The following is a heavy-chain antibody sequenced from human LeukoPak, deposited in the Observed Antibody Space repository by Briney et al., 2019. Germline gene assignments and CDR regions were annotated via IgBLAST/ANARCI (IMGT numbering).Heavy chain of an antibody. Sequence: GGSLRLSCAASGFTFSSYGMHWVRQAPGKGLEWVAVISYDGSNKYYADSVKGRFTISRDNSKNTPYLQMNSLRAEDTAVYYCAKGAADYDFWSGYLMDVWGQGTTVTVSS. V-gene: IGHV3-30*18. J-gene: IGHJ6*02. CDR3: AKGAADYDFWSGYLMDV. CDR2: ISYDGSNK. CDR1: GFTFSSYG. D-gene: IGHD3-3*01.